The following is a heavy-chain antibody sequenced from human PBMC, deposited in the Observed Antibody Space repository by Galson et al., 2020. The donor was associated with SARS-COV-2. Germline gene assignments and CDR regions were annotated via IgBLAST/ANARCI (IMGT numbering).Heavy chain of an antibody. CDR3: AKGGRDTSSWYYYYHMDV. D-gene: IGHD6-6*01. CDR1: GFPLDNYY. J-gene: IGHJ6*03. V-gene: IGHV3-53*01. Sequence: GESLKISCVASGFPLDNYYMTWVRQAPGKGLEWVSVIFTRGSTYYADSVEGRFTMSRDNSKNTVYLQMNNLRAEDTAVYYCAKGGRDTSSWYYYYHMDVWGKGTTVTVSS. CDR2: IFTRGST.